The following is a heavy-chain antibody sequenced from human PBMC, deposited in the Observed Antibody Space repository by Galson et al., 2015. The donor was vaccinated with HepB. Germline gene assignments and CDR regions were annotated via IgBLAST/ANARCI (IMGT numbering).Heavy chain of an antibody. V-gene: IGHV2-70*11. CDR1: GFSLRTSGMC. J-gene: IGHJ4*02. CDR2: IDWDDDE. D-gene: IGHD3-9*01. CDR3: ARTKSFDQLYFDY. Sequence: PALVKPTQTLTLTCTFSGFSLRTSGMCVSWIRQPPGKALEWLARIDWDDDEYYSTSLKTRLTISKDTSKNQVVLTMTNMDPADTATYYCARTKSFDQLYFDYWGQGALVTVSS.